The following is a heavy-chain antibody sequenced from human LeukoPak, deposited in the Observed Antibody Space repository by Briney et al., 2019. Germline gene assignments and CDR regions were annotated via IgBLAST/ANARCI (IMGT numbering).Heavy chain of an antibody. Sequence: ASVKVSCKASGYTFTSYGISWVRQAPRQGLEWMGWISAYNGNTNYAQKLQGRVTMTTDTSTSTAYMELRSLRSDDTAVYYCARDSRFYDFWSGSYYGMDVWGQGTTVTVSS. CDR1: GYTFTSYG. V-gene: IGHV1-18*01. CDR2: ISAYNGNT. CDR3: ARDSRFYDFWSGSYYGMDV. D-gene: IGHD3-3*01. J-gene: IGHJ6*02.